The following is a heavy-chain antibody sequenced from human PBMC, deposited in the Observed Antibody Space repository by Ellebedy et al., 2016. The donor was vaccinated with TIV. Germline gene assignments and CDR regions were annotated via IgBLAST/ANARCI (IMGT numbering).Heavy chain of an antibody. CDR1: GFTFSSYG. J-gene: IGHJ6*02. CDR2: IWYDGSNK. Sequence: GESLKISXAASGFTFSSYGMHWVRQAPGKGLEWVAVIWYDGSNKYYADSVKGRFTISRDNSKKTLYLQMKSLRAEDTAVYYCAREPMVRGVIRRGYAMDVWGQGTTVTVSS. D-gene: IGHD3-10*01. CDR3: AREPMVRGVIRRGYAMDV. V-gene: IGHV3-33*01.